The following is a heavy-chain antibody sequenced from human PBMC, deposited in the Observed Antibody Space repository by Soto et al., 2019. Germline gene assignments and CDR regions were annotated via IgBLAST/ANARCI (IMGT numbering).Heavy chain of an antibody. D-gene: IGHD3-22*01. CDR2: IIPIFGTA. Sequence: GASVKVSCKASGGTFSSYAISWVRQAPGQGLEWMGGIIPIFGTANYAQKFQGRVTITADESTSTAYMELSSLRSEDTAVYYCAATLDWGSYDFGGYPSWGQGTLVTVS. CDR3: AATLDWGSYDFGGYPS. CDR1: GGTFSSYA. V-gene: IGHV1-69*13. J-gene: IGHJ4*02.